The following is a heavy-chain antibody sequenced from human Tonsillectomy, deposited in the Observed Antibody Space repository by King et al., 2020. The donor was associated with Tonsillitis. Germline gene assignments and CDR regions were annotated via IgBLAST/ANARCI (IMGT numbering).Heavy chain of an antibody. Sequence: QLVQSGPEVKKPGTSVKVSCKASGFTFTSSAVQWVRQARGQRLEWIGWIVVGSGNTNYAQKFQERVTITRDMSTSTAYMELSSLRSEDTAVYYCAAIRSGSYFFYFGYWGQGTLVTVSS. CDR1: GFTFTSSA. D-gene: IGHD1-26*01. V-gene: IGHV1-58*01. J-gene: IGHJ4*02. CDR3: AAIRSGSYFFYFGY. CDR2: IVVGSGNT.